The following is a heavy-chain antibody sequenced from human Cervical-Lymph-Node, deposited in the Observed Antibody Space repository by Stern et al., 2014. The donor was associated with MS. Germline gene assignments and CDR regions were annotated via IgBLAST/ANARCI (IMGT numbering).Heavy chain of an antibody. Sequence: VQLVQSGAELIRPGESLKISCKGSGYKFSIYWIAWVRQIPGKGLEWMAIIYPGYSETRYSPSFQGPVTMSADQPPSTAYLQWSSLNASDTAMYFCARQTTAWASDVWGQGTLVTVSS. CDR3: ARQTTAWASDV. CDR2: IYPGYSET. D-gene: IGHD1-14*01. CDR1: GYKFSIYW. V-gene: IGHV5-51*04. J-gene: IGHJ4*02.